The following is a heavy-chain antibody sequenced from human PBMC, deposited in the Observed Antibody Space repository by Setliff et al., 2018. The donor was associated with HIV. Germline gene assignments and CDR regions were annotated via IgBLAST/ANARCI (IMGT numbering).Heavy chain of an antibody. CDR1: GYTFPHSW. J-gene: IGHJ4*02. Sequence: PGESLKISCKGSGYTFPHSWIGWVRQMPGKGLEWMGTIYLSDSDTRYSPSFQGQVTISADKSISTAYLQWSSLKASDTAMYYCATSPGTYSSSSASYFDYWGQGTLVTVSS. CDR2: IYLSDSDT. CDR3: ATSPGTYSSSSASYFDY. D-gene: IGHD6-6*01. V-gene: IGHV5-51*01.